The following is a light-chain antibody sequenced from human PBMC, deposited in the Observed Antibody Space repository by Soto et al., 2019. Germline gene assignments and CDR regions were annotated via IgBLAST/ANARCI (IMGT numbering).Light chain of an antibody. CDR2: GAS. CDR3: QQYGSSLGT. J-gene: IGKJ1*01. CDR1: QSVSSSY. Sequence: EIVLTQSPGTLSLSPGERATLSCRASQSVSSSYLAWYPQKPGQAPRLIIYGASSRATGIPERFSGSGSGTDFTITISRLEPEDFAVYYCQQYGSSLGTLGQGTKVEIK. V-gene: IGKV3-20*01.